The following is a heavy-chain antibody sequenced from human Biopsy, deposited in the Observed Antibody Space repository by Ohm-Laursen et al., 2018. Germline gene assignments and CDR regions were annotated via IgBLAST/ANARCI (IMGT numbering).Heavy chain of an antibody. J-gene: IGHJ4*02. CDR2: VTTTSSYI. D-gene: IGHD3-10*01. Sequence: SLRLSCSASGFDFSDYSMSWVRQAPGKGLEWVSSVTTTSSYIYYADSVKGRFTISRDISENTVSLQMNSLRAEDTAVYYCARTIMVGGVILNYFDYWGQGTLVTVSS. CDR1: GFDFSDYS. V-gene: IGHV3-21*04. CDR3: ARTIMVGGVILNYFDY.